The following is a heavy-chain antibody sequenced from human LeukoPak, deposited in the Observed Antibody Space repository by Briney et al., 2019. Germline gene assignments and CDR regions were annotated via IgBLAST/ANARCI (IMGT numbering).Heavy chain of an antibody. V-gene: IGHV3-7*05. CDR3: AKTLGEFTSAFDI. J-gene: IGHJ3*02. Sequence: PGGSLRLSCAASGFTFSSYWMSWVRQAPGKGLEWVANIKQDGSEKYYVDSVKGRFTISRDNAKNSLYLQMNSLRAEDTAVYYCAKTLGEFTSAFDIWGQGTMVTVSS. CDR1: GFTFSSYW. CDR2: IKQDGSEK. D-gene: IGHD3-3*01.